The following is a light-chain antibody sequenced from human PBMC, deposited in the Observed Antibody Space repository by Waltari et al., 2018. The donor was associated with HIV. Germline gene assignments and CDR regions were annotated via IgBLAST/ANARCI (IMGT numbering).Light chain of an antibody. V-gene: IGKV2-28*01. Sequence: DIVMTQSPLSLPVTPGEPASISCRSSQSLLHSTGYNYLDWYLQKPGQSPQLLIYLGSNAASGVLDRFRRGASGTDFTLKITRVDAEDVGLYCCMQALQTPSTFGQGTKVEIK. CDR1: QSLLHSTGYNY. CDR2: LGS. J-gene: IGKJ1*01. CDR3: MQALQTPST.